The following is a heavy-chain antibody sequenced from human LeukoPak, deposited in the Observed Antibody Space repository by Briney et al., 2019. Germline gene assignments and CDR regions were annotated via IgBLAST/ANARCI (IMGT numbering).Heavy chain of an antibody. CDR3: AREYDDPEGGDYFDY. CDR2: IIPVLDIV. Sequence: RVASVKVSCKASGGAFSSYAINWVRQAPGQGLEWMGRIIPVLDIVNYAQKFQGRVTITADKSTSTAYMEQSSLRAEDTAVYYCAREYDDPEGGDYFDYWGQGTLVTVSS. D-gene: IGHD3-3*01. V-gene: IGHV1-69*04. CDR1: GGAFSSYA. J-gene: IGHJ4*02.